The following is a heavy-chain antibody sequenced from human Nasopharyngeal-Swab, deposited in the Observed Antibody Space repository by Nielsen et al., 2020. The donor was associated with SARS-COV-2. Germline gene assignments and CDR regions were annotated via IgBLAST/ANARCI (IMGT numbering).Heavy chain of an antibody. CDR3: ARDSGYCSGGSCYPGDY. D-gene: IGHD2-15*01. J-gene: IGHJ4*02. CDR1: GYTFTGYY. Sequence: ASVKVSCKASGYTFTGYYMHWVRQAPGQGLEWMGIINPSGGSTTYAQKFQGRVTMTRDTSTSTVYMELSSLRSEDTAVHYCARDSGYCSGGSCYPGDYWGQGTLVTVSS. V-gene: IGHV1-46*01. CDR2: INPSGGST.